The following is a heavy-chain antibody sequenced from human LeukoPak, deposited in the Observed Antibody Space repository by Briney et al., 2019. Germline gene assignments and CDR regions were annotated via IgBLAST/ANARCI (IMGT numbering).Heavy chain of an antibody. D-gene: IGHD4-17*01. J-gene: IGHJ5*02. CDR2: ISSSGSTI. Sequence: GGSLRLSCAASGFTFSSYEMNWVRQAPGKGLEWVSYISSSGSTIYYADSVKGRFTISRDNAKNSLYLQMNSLRAEDTAVYYCARAPFGYGVYQNWFDPWGQGTLVTVSA. CDR1: GFTFSSYE. CDR3: ARAPFGYGVYQNWFDP. V-gene: IGHV3-48*03.